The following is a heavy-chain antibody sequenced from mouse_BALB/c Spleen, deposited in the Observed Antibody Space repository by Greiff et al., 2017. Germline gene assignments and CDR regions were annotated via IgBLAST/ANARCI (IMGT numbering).Heavy chain of an antibody. CDR3: ARQDRLQFAY. J-gene: IGHJ3*01. Sequence: EVMLVESGGGLVQPGGSLKLSCAASGFTFSSYTMSWVRQTPEKSLEWVAYISNGGGSTYYPDTVKGRFTISRDNAKNTLYLQMSSLKSEDTAMYYCARQDRLQFAYWGQGTLVTVSA. CDR2: ISNGGGST. V-gene: IGHV5-12-2*01. CDR1: GFTFSSYT. D-gene: IGHD1-2*01.